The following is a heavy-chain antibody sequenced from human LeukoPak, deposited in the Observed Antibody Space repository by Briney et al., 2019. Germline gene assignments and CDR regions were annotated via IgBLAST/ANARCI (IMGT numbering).Heavy chain of an antibody. Sequence: GRSLRLSCAASGFTFSNYAIHWVRQAPGKGLEWVAVISYDGINKYYADSVKGRFTISRDNSNNTLYLQMNSLRAEDTAVFYCARASRAYYFGSGSLDYWGQGTLVTVSS. J-gene: IGHJ4*02. CDR1: GFTFSNYA. D-gene: IGHD3-10*01. V-gene: IGHV3-30-3*01. CDR2: ISYDGINK. CDR3: ARASRAYYFGSGSLDY.